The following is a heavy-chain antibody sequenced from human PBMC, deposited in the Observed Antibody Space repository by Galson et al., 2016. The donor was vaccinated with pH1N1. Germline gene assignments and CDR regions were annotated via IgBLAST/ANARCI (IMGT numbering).Heavy chain of an antibody. Sequence: SMKVSCKASGGTFGSYGINWVRQAPGQGLEWMGGIIPIFNTAKYAQNFQGRVTITADESTTTAYMELSSLRSEDTAVYFCAREDYYDTDLSDWYFDLWGRGTLLTVSS. V-gene: IGHV1-69*13. D-gene: IGHD3-22*01. CDR1: GGTFGSYG. CDR3: AREDYYDTDLSDWYFDL. CDR2: IIPIFNTA. J-gene: IGHJ2*01.